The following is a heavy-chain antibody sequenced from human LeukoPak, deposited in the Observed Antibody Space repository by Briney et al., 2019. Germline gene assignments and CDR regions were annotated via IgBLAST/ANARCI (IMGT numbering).Heavy chain of an antibody. CDR2: ISGSSNTI. CDR3: ARDGTSHCYTTCYFDP. D-gene: IGHD2-2*02. CDR1: GFTFGTYN. V-gene: IGHV3-48*01. J-gene: IGHJ5*02. Sequence: GGSLRLSCAASGFTFGTYNMNWVRQAPGKGLEWISYISGSSNTIDYADSVKGRFTISRDNAKNSLYLQINSLRADDTAVYYCARDGTSHCYTTCYFDPWGQGTLVTVSS.